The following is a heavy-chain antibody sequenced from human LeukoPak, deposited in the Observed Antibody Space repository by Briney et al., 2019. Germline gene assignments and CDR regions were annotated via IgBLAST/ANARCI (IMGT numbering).Heavy chain of an antibody. J-gene: IGHJ5*02. Sequence: SETLSLTCTVSGDSISSYYWSWIRQPPGKGLEWIGYIYYSGSTNYNPSLKSRVTISVDTSKDQFSLKLSSVTAADTAVYYCARVFFRNWFDPWGQGTLVTVSS. D-gene: IGHD2-21*01. V-gene: IGHV4-59*01. CDR2: IYYSGST. CDR1: GDSISSYY. CDR3: ARVFFRNWFDP.